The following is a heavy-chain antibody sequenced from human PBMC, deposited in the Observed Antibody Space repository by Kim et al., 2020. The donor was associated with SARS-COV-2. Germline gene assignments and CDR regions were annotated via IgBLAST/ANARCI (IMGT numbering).Heavy chain of an antibody. Sequence: FTISRDNAKNSLYLQMNSLRAEDTAVYYCANGGEGYSSSCYPALGYYFDYWGQGTLVTVSS. V-gene: IGHV3-11*06. J-gene: IGHJ4*02. CDR3: ANGGEGYSSSCYPALGYYFDY. D-gene: IGHD6-13*01.